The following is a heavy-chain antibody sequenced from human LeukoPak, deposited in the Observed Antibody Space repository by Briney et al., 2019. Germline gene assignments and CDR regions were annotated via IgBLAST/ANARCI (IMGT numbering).Heavy chain of an antibody. J-gene: IGHJ4*02. Sequence: QSGGSLRLSCAASGFTFSSYGMHWVRQAPGKGLEWVSAISGSGGSTYYADSVKGRFTISRDNSKNTLYLQMNSLRAEDTAVYYCANGPGWKYYFDSWGQGTLVIVSS. CDR2: ISGSGGST. CDR1: GFTFSSYG. D-gene: IGHD1-1*01. V-gene: IGHV3-23*01. CDR3: ANGPGWKYYFDS.